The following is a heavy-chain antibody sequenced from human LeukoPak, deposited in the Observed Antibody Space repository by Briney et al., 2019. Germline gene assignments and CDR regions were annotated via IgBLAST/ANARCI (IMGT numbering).Heavy chain of an antibody. V-gene: IGHV3-23*01. CDR3: AKDRPNYHESNGHYYRRNGDY. Sequence: GRSLRLSCAASGFTFSSYGMHWVRQASGKGLEGVSALSSSGDITFYADSVKGRFTISRDNSRYTLYLQMNSLRAEDAAMYYCAKDRPNYHESNGHYYRRNGDYWGQGTLVTVSS. J-gene: IGHJ4*02. CDR2: LSSSGDIT. CDR1: GFTFSSYG. D-gene: IGHD3-22*01.